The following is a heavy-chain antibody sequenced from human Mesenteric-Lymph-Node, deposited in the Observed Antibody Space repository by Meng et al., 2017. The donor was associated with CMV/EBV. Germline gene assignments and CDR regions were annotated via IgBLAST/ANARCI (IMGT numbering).Heavy chain of an antibody. V-gene: IGHV3-48*03. CDR1: GFTFSNYE. D-gene: IGHD6-13*01. CDR3: ARGNTAPRTAYFDS. J-gene: IGHJ4*02. CDR2: ISHTSNTI. Sequence: GESLKISCAASGFTFSNYEMNWVRQAPGKGLEWISYISHTSNTIFYADSVKGRFTISRDNAKNSLYLQMNSLRPEDTAVYYCARGNTAPRTAYFDSWGQGTLVTVSS.